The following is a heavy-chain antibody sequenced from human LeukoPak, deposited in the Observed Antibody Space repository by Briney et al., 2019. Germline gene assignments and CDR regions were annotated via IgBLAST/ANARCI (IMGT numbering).Heavy chain of an antibody. D-gene: IGHD1-26*01. CDR3: ARVEWGVFVDY. CDR1: GGSISSGSYY. CDR2: IYTSGST. Sequence: PSQTLSLTCTVSGGSISSGSYYWSWIRQPGGKGLEWIGRIYTSGSTNYNPSLKSRVTISVDTSKNQFSLKLSSVTAADTAVYYCARVEWGVFVDYWGQGTLVTVSS. V-gene: IGHV4-61*02. J-gene: IGHJ4*02.